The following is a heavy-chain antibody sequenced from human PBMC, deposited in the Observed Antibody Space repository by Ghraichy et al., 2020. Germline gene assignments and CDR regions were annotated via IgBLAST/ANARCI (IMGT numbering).Heavy chain of an antibody. CDR3: ARLLVSGYSYGYYFDY. CDR1: GYTFTSYY. CDR2: INPSGGST. Sequence: ASVKVSCKAPGYTFTSYYMHWVRQAPGQGLEWMGIINPSGGSTSYAQKFQGRVTMTRDTSTSTVYMELSSLRSEDTAVYYCARLLVSGYSYGYYFDYWGQGTLVTVSS. V-gene: IGHV1-46*01. J-gene: IGHJ4*02. D-gene: IGHD5-18*01.